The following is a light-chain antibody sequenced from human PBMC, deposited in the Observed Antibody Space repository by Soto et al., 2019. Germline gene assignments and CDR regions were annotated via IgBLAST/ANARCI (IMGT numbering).Light chain of an antibody. CDR1: QNISTY. J-gene: IGKJ1*01. V-gene: IGKV3-11*01. CDR3: QQRTNSPPWT. CDR2: GVS. Sequence: EIVLTQSPATLSLSPGEGTSLSCRASQNISTYLAWYQQRPGQVPRLLIYGVSKRAPAIPPRFSGSGSATEFTLSVSGLETEDFATYYCQQRTNSPPWTFGQATRV.